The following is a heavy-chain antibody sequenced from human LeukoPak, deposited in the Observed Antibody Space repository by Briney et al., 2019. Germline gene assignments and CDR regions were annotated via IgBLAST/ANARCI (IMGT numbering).Heavy chain of an antibody. CDR2: INPTAGYT. D-gene: IGHD6-19*01. Sequence: ASVKVSCKASGYTFTSNYMHWVRQAPGQGLEWMGIINPTAGYTTYAQKFQGRVTMTRDTSTRTVYMALSSLRSDDTAVYYCARGVYTTGSHFDYWGQGTLVTVSS. J-gene: IGHJ4*02. CDR1: GYTFTSNY. CDR3: ARGVYTTGSHFDY. V-gene: IGHV1-46*01.